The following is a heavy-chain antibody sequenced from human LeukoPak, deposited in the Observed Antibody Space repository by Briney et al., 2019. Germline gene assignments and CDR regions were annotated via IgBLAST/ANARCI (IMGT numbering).Heavy chain of an antibody. V-gene: IGHV3-23*01. CDR2: ISGSGGST. Sequence: GGSLRLSCAAFGFTFSSYAMSWVRQAPGKGLEWVSAISGSGGSTYYADSVKGRFTISRDNSKNTLYLQMNSLRAEDTAVYYCAKQIFGVVIIPADYWGQGTLVTVSS. CDR3: AKQIFGVVIIPADY. D-gene: IGHD3-3*01. CDR1: GFTFSSYA. J-gene: IGHJ4*02.